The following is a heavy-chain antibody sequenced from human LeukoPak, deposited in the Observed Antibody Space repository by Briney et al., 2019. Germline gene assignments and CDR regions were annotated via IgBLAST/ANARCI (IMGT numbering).Heavy chain of an antibody. CDR2: IKQDGSEK. J-gene: IGHJ4*02. CDR1: GFTFSSYW. D-gene: IGHD6-19*01. V-gene: IGHV3-7*01. CDR3: ARDLDRPYSSGSFDY. Sequence: GGSLRLSRAASGFTFSSYWMSWVRQAPGKGLEWVANIKQDGSEKYYVDSVKGRFTISRDNAKNSLYLQMNSLRAEDTAVYYCARDLDRPYSSGSFDYWGQGTLVTVSS.